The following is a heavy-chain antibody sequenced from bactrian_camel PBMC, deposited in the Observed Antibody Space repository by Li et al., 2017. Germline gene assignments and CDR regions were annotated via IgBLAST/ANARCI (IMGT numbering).Heavy chain of an antibody. CDR2: IERDGGS. CDR3: AADLRWCRSGYFDPQARLGY. Sequence: HVQLVESGGGLVQPGESLRLSCVASGITFSRHDMSWVRQAPGKERERIAVIERDGGSTVADSVKGRFTISKDSAKNTVYLQMNSLEPEDTAIYYCAADLRWCRSGYFDPQARLGYWGQGTQVTVS. CDR1: GITFSRHD. J-gene: IGHJ6*01. D-gene: IGHD2*01. V-gene: IGHV3S53*01.